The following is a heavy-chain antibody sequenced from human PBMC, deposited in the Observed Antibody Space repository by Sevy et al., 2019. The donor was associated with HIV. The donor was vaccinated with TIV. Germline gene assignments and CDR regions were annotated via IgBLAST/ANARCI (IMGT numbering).Heavy chain of an antibody. CDR3: ARARRSSLLWFGELFDY. Sequence: GGSLRLSCAASGFTVSSNYMSWVRQAPGKGLEWVSVIYSGGSTYYADSVKGRFTISRDNSKNTLYLQMNSLRAEDTAVYYWARARRSSLLWFGELFDYWGQGTLVTVSS. D-gene: IGHD3-10*01. J-gene: IGHJ4*02. V-gene: IGHV3-53*01. CDR1: GFTVSSNY. CDR2: IYSGGST.